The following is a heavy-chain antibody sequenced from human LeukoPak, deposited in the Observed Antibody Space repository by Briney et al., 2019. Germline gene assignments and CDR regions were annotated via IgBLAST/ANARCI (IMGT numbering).Heavy chain of an antibody. V-gene: IGHV3-23*01. CDR1: GFTFSNYA. Sequence: PGGSPRLSCAASGFTFSNYAMMWVRQAPGKRLEWVSSITGSGDGTYYADSVRGRFTISRDNSENTLYLQLNSLRAEDTAVYFCVKGFVHPTYYFEYWGQGTLVTVSS. CDR2: ITGSGDGT. J-gene: IGHJ4*02. D-gene: IGHD3-10*01. CDR3: VKGFVHPTYYFEY.